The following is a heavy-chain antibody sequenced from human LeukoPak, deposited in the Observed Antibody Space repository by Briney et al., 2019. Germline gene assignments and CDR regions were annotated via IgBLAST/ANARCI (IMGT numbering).Heavy chain of an antibody. J-gene: IGHJ4*02. Sequence: GGSLRLSCAASGFTFSSYSMNWVRQAHGKGLEWVSSISSSSSTIYYADSVKGRLTISRDNAKHSTYLQMNSQRTKHTAVNYCARVSLSGGEHYWGQGTLVTVSS. CDR3: ARVSLSGGEHY. V-gene: IGHV3-48*01. D-gene: IGHD2-21*01. CDR1: GFTFSSYS. CDR2: ISSSSSTI.